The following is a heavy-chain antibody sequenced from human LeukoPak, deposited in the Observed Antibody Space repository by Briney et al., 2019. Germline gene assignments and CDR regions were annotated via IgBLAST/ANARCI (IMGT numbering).Heavy chain of an antibody. CDR3: ASRAVTTLWFDP. J-gene: IGHJ5*02. CDR1: GGSISSSSYY. D-gene: IGHD4-17*01. V-gene: IGHV4-39*01. Sequence: SETLSLTCTVSGGSISSSSYYWGWIRQPPGKGLEWIGSIYYSVSTYYNPSLKSRVTISVDTPKNQFSLKLSSVTAADTAVYYCASRAVTTLWFDPWGQGTLVTVSS. CDR2: IYYSVST.